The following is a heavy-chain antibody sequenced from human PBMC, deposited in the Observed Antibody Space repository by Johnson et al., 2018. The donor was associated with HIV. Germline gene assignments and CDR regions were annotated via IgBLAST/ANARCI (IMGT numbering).Heavy chain of an antibody. D-gene: IGHD1-7*01. J-gene: IGHJ3*02. CDR1: GFTFSSYD. V-gene: IGHV3-13*01. Sequence: VQLVESGGGLIQPGGSLRLSCAASGFTFSSYDMHWVRQTTGKGLEWVSVIDTAGDTYYAGSVKGRFTISRENAKKSLYLQMNSLRAEDTAVYYCARYEGNYVAFDIWGQGTMVTVSS. CDR2: IDTAGDT. CDR3: ARYEGNYVAFDI.